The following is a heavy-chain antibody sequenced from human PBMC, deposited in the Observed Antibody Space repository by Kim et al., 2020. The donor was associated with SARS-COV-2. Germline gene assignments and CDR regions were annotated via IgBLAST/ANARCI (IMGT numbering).Heavy chain of an antibody. J-gene: IGHJ4*02. CDR1: GFTFNDYY. CDR2: SRNKARSFTT. D-gene: IGHD3-3*01. CDR3: TRTSYGANYFTYY. Sequence: GGSLRLSCAPSGFTFNDYYMDWVRQAPGKGLEWVARSRNKARSFTTDYAASVKGRFTVSRDDSENSLYLYMNSLKTEDTAVYYCTRTSYGANYFTYYWGQGTLVTVSS. V-gene: IGHV3-72*01.